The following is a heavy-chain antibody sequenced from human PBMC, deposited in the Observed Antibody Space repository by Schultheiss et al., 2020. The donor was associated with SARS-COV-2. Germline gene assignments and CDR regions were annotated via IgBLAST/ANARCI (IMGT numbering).Heavy chain of an antibody. CDR3: ARDNRFRAGMDV. V-gene: IGHV3-15*01. CDR2: IKSKTDGGTI. CDR1: GFTFINAW. J-gene: IGHJ6*02. Sequence: GESLKISCAASGFTFINAWMSWVRQAPVRGLEWVGRIKSKTDGGTIDYAAPVKGRFTISRDDSKNTLYLQMNSLRAEDTAVYFCARDNRFRAGMDVWGQGTTVTVSS. D-gene: IGHD1-14*01.